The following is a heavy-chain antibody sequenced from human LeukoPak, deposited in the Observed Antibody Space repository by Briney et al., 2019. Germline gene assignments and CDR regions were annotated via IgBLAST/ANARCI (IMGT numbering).Heavy chain of an antibody. J-gene: IGHJ4*02. CDR3: AEDLYSGYAAPFDY. CDR2: ISGSGGST. D-gene: IGHD5-12*01. Sequence: PGGSLRLSCAASGFTFSSYAMSWVRQAPGKGLEWVSAISGSGGSTYYADSVKGRFTISRDNSKNTLYLQMNSLRAEDTAVYYCAEDLYSGYAAPFDYWGQGTLVTVSS. CDR1: GFTFSSYA. V-gene: IGHV3-23*01.